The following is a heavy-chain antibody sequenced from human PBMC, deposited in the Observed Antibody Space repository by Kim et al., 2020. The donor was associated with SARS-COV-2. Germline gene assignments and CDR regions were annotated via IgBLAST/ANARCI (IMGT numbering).Heavy chain of an antibody. J-gene: IGHJ5*02. CDR2: GST. Sequence: GSTNYNPSLKSRVTISVDTSKNQFSLKLSSVTAADTAVYYCARDGAAMDPWGQGTLVTVSS. CDR3: ARDGAAMDP. V-gene: IGHV4-34*01. D-gene: IGHD5-18*01.